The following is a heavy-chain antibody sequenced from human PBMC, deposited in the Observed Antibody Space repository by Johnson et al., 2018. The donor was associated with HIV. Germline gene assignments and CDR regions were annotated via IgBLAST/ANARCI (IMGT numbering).Heavy chain of an antibody. CDR1: GFTFSSYG. J-gene: IGHJ3*02. D-gene: IGHD3-10*01. Sequence: VQLVESGGGVVQPGRSLRLSCAASGFTFSSYGMHWVRQAPGKGLEWVAVISYDGSNKYYADSVKGRFTISRDNSNNTLYLQMSGLSAEDTALYYCARGPLFYYSSGLWAFDIWGQGTMVTVSS. CDR3: ARGPLFYYSSGLWAFDI. CDR2: ISYDGSNK. V-gene: IGHV3-30*03.